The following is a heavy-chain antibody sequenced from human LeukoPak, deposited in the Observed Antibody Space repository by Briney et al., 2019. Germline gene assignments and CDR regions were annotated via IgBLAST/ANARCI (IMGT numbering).Heavy chain of an antibody. CDR2: IYYSGST. D-gene: IGHD6-19*01. CDR3: ARGGTSSGPGFDY. V-gene: IGHV4-59*12. J-gene: IGHJ4*02. CDR1: GGSISSYY. Sequence: SETLSLTCTISGGSISSYYWSWIRQPPGKGLEWIGYIYYSGSTNYSPSLKSRVTISVDTSKNQFSLQLNSVTPEDTAVYYCARGGTSSGPGFDYWGQGTPVIVSA.